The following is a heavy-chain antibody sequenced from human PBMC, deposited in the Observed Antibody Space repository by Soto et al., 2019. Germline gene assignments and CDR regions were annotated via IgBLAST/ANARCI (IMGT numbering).Heavy chain of an antibody. V-gene: IGHV3-23*01. J-gene: IGHJ4*02. CDR3: AKDFEGYSYGYLYY. CDR1: GFTFSSYA. D-gene: IGHD5-18*01. Sequence: GGSLRLSCAASGFTFSSYAMSWVRQAPGKGLEWVSAISGSGGSTYYADSVKGRFTISRDNSKNTLYLQMNSLRAEDTAVYYCAKDFEGYSYGYLYYWGQGTLVTVSS. CDR2: ISGSGGST.